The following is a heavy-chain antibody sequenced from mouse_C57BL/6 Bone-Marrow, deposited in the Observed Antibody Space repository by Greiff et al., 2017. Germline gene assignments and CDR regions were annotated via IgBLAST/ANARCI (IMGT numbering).Heavy chain of an antibody. CDR3: ARDDGPFGV. D-gene: IGHD2-3*01. Sequence: EVHLVESGGGLVKPGGSLKLSCAASGFTFSDYGMHWVRQAPEKGLEWVAYISSGSSTISYADTVKGRFTISRDNAKNTLFLQMTSLRSEDTAMYYCARDDGPFGVWGTGTTVTVSS. J-gene: IGHJ1*03. CDR2: ISSGSSTI. CDR1: GFTFSDYG. V-gene: IGHV5-17*01.